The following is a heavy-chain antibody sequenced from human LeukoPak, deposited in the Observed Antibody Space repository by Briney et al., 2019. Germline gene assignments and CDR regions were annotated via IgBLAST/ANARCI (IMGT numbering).Heavy chain of an antibody. V-gene: IGHV1-46*01. J-gene: IGHJ4*02. CDR1: GYTFTNYY. Sequence: ASVKVSCKASGYTFTNYYMHWVRQAPGQGLEWMGIINPSGDSTSYAQKFQGRVTMTRDMSTTTVYMELSSLRSEDTAVYYCAKTRDPLTGTKDFDYWGQGTLVTVSS. CDR3: AKTRDPLTGTKDFDY. D-gene: IGHD1-20*01. CDR2: INPSGDST.